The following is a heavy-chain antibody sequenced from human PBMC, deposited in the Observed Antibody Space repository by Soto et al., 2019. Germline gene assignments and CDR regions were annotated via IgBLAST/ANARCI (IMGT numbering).Heavy chain of an antibody. CDR3: AREYSSSAAFDY. J-gene: IGHJ4*02. Sequence: QVQLVQSGAEVKKPGSSVKVSCKASGGTFSSYAISWVRQAPGQGLEWMGGIIPIFGTANYAQKFQGRVXIXAXASTGTAYMELSSLRSEDTAVYYCAREYSSSAAFDYWGQGTLVTVSS. CDR2: IIPIFGTA. V-gene: IGHV1-69*12. CDR1: GGTFSSYA. D-gene: IGHD6-6*01.